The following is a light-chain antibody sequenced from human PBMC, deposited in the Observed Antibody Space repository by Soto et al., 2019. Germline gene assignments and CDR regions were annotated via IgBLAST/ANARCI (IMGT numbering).Light chain of an antibody. Sequence: QSALTQPASVSGSPGQSITISCTGTSSDVGGYNYVSWYQQHPGKAPNLFIYDVSDRPPGVSNRFSGSKTGNTASLTISGLLDEDEADYYCCSSTTGSGLGVFGGGTKLTVL. CDR3: CSSTTGSGLGV. CDR1: SSDVGGYNY. V-gene: IGLV2-14*03. CDR2: DVS. J-gene: IGLJ2*01.